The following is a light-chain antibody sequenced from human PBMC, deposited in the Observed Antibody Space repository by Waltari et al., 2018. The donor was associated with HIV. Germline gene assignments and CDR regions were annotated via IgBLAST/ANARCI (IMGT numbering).Light chain of an antibody. J-gene: IGLJ3*02. CDR2: SKN. CDR1: SSNIGSNT. CDR3: AAWDESLNGWV. V-gene: IGLV1-44*01. Sequence: SVLTQPPSSSATPGQRVTISCSGSSSNIGSNTVNWYHQLPGTAPKLLIYSKNQRASGVPYRFHGSKSGNSAALAISGLRAGDDDDYYWAAWDESLNGWVFGGGTKLTVL.